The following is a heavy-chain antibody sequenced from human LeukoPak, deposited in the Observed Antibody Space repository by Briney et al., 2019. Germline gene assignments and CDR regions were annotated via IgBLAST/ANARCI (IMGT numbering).Heavy chain of an antibody. CDR3: ARYDVVRGYQDAFDI. D-gene: IGHD3-10*01. Sequence: SETLSLTCTVSGGSISSSSYYWGWIRQPPGKGLEWIGSIYYSGSTYYNPSLKSRVTISVDTSKNQFSLKLSSVTAADTAVYYCARYDVVRGYQDAFDIWGQGTMVTVSS. CDR1: GGSISSSSYY. V-gene: IGHV4-39*07. J-gene: IGHJ3*02. CDR2: IYYSGST.